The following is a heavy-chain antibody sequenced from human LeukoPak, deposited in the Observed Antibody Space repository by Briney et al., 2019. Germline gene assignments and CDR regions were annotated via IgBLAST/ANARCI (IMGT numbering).Heavy chain of an antibody. CDR2: IRYDGSNK. V-gene: IGHV3-30*02. J-gene: IGHJ4*01. CDR1: GLPFSNYG. D-gene: IGHD3-10*01. Sequence: GGSLRLSYAASGLPFSNYGMHWVRQAPGKGLEWVRFIRYDGSNKFYAAPVKGRVTISRDNSKSTPYLQMSSLRGEDTAVYYCATDMGYVDDWGKGTMVTVSS. CDR3: ATDMGYVDD.